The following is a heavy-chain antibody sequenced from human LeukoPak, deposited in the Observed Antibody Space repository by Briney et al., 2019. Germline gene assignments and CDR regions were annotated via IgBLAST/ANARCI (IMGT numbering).Heavy chain of an antibody. Sequence: SETLSLTCTVSGGSISSYYWSWVRQPPGKRLEWIGYIYYSGSTNYNPSLKSRVTISVDTSKNQFSLKLTSVTAADTAVYYCARHDSGAAAGTFDYWGQGTLVTVSS. CDR2: IYYSGST. CDR1: GGSISSYY. V-gene: IGHV4-59*08. CDR3: ARHDSGAAAGTFDY. J-gene: IGHJ4*02. D-gene: IGHD6-13*01.